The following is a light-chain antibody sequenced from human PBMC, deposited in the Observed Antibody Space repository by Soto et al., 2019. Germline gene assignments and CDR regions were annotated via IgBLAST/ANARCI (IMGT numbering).Light chain of an antibody. CDR2: RNN. CDR3: AAWDDSLGGFYV. CDR1: SSNIGSNY. Sequence: QSALTQPPSASGTPGQRVTISCSGSSSNIGSNYVYWYQQLPGTAPTNLLYRNNQRPSGVPDRFSGSKSGTSASLVISGLQSEDEAEYYCAAWDDSLGGFYVFGTGTKVTVL. V-gene: IGLV1-47*01. J-gene: IGLJ1*01.